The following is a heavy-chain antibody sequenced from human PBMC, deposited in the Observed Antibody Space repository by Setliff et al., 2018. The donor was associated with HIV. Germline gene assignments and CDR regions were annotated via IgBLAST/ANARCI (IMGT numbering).Heavy chain of an antibody. CDR1: GYTFTSYD. J-gene: IGHJ4*02. CDR2: MNPNSGNT. D-gene: IGHD2-15*01. V-gene: IGHV1-8*01. CDR3: ARARAAGGQRYYFDY. Sequence: ASVKVSCKASGYTFTSYDINWVRQATGQGLEWMGWMNPNSGNTGYAQKFQGRVTMTWNTSISTAHMELSSLGSEDTAVYYCARARAAGGQRYYFDYWGQGTLVTVSS.